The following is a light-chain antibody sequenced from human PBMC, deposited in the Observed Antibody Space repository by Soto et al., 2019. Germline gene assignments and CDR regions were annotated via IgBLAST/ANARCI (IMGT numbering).Light chain of an antibody. CDR2: GAS. V-gene: IGKV3-20*01. CDR3: QQYGSSPPRT. J-gene: IGKJ1*01. CDR1: QSVSSK. Sequence: IVMTQSPATLSLSPGQRATLSCRASQSVSSKLAWYQQKPGQAPRLLIYGASSRATGIPDRFSGSGSGTDFTLTISRPEPEDFAVYYCQQYGSSPPRTFGQGTKVEIK.